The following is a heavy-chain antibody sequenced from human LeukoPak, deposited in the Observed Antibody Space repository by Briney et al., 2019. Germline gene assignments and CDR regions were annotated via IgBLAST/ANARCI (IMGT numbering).Heavy chain of an antibody. V-gene: IGHV4-61*02. CDR1: GGSISSGSYY. J-gene: IGHJ5*02. CDR2: IYTSGST. D-gene: IGHD3-22*01. CDR3: AREGMDDSSGYHYVRWFDP. Sequence: PSETLSLTCTVSGGSISSGSYYWSWIRQPAGKGLEWIGRIYTSGSTNYNPSLKSRVTISVDTSKNQFSLKLSSVTAADTAVYYCAREGMDDSSGYHYVRWFDPWGQGTLVTVSS.